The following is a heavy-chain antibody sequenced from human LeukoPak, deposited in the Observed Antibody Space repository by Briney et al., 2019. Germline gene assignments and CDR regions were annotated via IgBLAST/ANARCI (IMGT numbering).Heavy chain of an antibody. CDR2: ISYSGTTI. V-gene: IGHV3-11*04. CDR3: ARREDIVVVPAATRKSSEFYFDY. Sequence: EGSLRLSCAASGFTISDYYMSWIRQAPGKGLEWVSYISYSGTTIYYADSVKGRFTISRDNAKNSLYLQMNSLRAEDTAVYYCARREDIVVVPAATRKSSEFYFDYWGQGTLVTVSS. CDR1: GFTISDYY. J-gene: IGHJ4*02. D-gene: IGHD2-2*01.